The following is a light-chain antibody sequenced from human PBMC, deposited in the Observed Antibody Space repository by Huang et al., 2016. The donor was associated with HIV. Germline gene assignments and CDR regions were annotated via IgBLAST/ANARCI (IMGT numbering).Light chain of an antibody. CDR3: QHYKDFGVA. J-gene: IGKJ4*01. Sequence: DIQMTQSPTSLSAFVGDTVSISCRANHRLNPYLNWYHQKPGKAPKLLIYDVSNLETGVPSRFSAGGSTTHFTLTIQSLQSDDIGTYYCQHYKDFGVAFGGGTKVEIK. CDR1: HRLNPY. V-gene: IGKV1-33*01. CDR2: DVS.